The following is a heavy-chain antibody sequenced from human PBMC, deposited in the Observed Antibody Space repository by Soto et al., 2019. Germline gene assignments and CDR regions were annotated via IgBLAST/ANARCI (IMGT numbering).Heavy chain of an antibody. V-gene: IGHV1-69*12. D-gene: IGHD3-16*01. J-gene: IGHJ6*02. CDR1: GGTFSSYA. Sequence: QVQLVQSGAEVKKPGSSVKVSCKASGGTFSSYAISWVRQAPGQGLEWMGGIIPIFGTADYAQKFQGRVAITADASTSTAYMERSSRRSEDTAVYYCASAWGPAYYYGMDVWGQGTTVTVSS. CDR2: IIPIFGTA. CDR3: ASAWGPAYYYGMDV.